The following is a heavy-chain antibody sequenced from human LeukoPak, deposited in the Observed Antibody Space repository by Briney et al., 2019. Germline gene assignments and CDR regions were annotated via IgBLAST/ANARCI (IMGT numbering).Heavy chain of an antibody. CDR1: GCTFSSYG. J-gene: IGHJ4*02. V-gene: IGHV3-30*18. Sequence: GGSLRLSCAASGCTFSSYGMRWVRQAPGKGLEWVAVISYDGSNKYYAYSVKGRFTISRDISKNTLYLQMYSQRAEHTAVYYLAKDRNFDYWGQGTLVTVSS. CDR2: ISYDGSNK. CDR3: AKDRNFDY.